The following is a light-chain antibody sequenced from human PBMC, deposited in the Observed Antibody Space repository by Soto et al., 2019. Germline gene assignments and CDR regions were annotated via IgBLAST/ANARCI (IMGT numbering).Light chain of an antibody. Sequence: QSVLTQPASVSGSPGQSITISCTGTSSDVGAYIYVSWYQQHPGKAPKLIIYEVSNRPSGVSNRFSGSKSGNTASLTISGLQAEDEADYYCSSYTSSTTLLFGGGTKLTVL. CDR1: SSDVGAYIY. CDR3: SSYTSSTTLL. CDR2: EVS. V-gene: IGLV2-14*01. J-gene: IGLJ2*01.